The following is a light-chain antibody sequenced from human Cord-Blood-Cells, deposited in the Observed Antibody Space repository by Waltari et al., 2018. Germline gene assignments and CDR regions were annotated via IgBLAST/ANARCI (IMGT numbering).Light chain of an antibody. CDR2: DAC. CDR1: QGISSA. CDR3: KQFNSYPQP. V-gene: IGKV1-13*02. J-gene: IGKJ1*01. Sequence: AIQLTQSPSSLSASVGDRVTITCRASQGISSALAWYQQKPGKAPKLLIYDACSLESGVPSRFSGIGSGTDFTLTISSLQPEDFATYYCKQFNSYPQPFGQGTKVESK.